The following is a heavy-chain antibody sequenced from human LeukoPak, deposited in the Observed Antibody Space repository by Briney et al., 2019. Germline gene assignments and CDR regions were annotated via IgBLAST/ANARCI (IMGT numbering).Heavy chain of an antibody. V-gene: IGHV3-23*01. J-gene: IGHJ4*02. CDR3: AKESPPHDYGDYADY. D-gene: IGHD4-17*01. CDR1: GFTFSSYA. CDR2: ISISGGKT. Sequence: GSLRLSCAASGFTFSSYAMSWVRQAPGKGLEWVSGISISGGKTYYADSVKGRFTISRDNSKNTLYLQMNSLRAEDTAVYYCAKESPPHDYGDYADYWGQGTLVTVSS.